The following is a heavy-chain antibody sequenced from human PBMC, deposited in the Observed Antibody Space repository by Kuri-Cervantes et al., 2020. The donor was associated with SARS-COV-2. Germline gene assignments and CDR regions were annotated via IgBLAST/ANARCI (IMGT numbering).Heavy chain of an antibody. CDR1: GFTFSSYY. V-gene: IGHV3-7*01. CDR2: IKQDGSEK. CDR3: ARDYCSGGSCYYYYGMDV. D-gene: IGHD2-15*01. Sequence: GESLKISCAASGFTFSSYYMSWVRQAPGKGLEWVANIKQDGSEKYYVDSVKGRFTISRDNAKNMLFLQMNSLRAEDTAVYYCARDYCSGGSCYYYYGMDVWGQGTTVTVSS. J-gene: IGHJ6*02.